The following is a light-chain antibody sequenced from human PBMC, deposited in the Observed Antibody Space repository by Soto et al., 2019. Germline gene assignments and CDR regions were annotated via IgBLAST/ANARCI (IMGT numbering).Light chain of an antibody. Sequence: FVLTQSPVTLSLSPGEGATLSCRASQSVGSNSLAWYQQKPGQAPRLLIYDTSSRATGIPARFSGSGSGTDFTLTISRLEPEDFAVYYCQQCGVSPRTFGEGTKVEI. J-gene: IGKJ4*02. V-gene: IGKV3-20*01. CDR2: DTS. CDR1: QSVGSNS. CDR3: QQCGVSPRT.